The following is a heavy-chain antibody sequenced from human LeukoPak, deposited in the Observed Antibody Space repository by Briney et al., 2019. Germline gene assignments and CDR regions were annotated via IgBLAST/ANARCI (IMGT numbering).Heavy chain of an antibody. Sequence: ASVKVSCKASGYTFTGYYMHWVRQAPGQGLEWMCWINPNSGGTNYAQKFQGRVTMNRDTSISTAYMELSRLRSDDTAVYYCARDRVIAARPFPTFDYWGQGTLVTVSS. CDR2: INPNSGGT. CDR1: GYTFTGYY. CDR3: ARDRVIAARPFPTFDY. J-gene: IGHJ4*02. D-gene: IGHD6-6*01. V-gene: IGHV1-2*02.